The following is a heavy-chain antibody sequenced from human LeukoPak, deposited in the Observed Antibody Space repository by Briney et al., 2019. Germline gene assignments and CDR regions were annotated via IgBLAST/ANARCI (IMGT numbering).Heavy chain of an antibody. CDR2: IRYDGSNK. D-gene: IGHD2-2*01. V-gene: IGHV3-30*02. Sequence: PGGSLRLSCAASGFTFSSYGMHWVRQAPGKGLEWVAFIRYDGSNKYYADSVKGRFTISRDNSKNTLYLQMNSLRAEDTAVYYCAKGANYCSSTSCYPWNYYYYYMDVWGKGTTVTISS. CDR3: AKGANYCSSTSCYPWNYYYYYMDV. CDR1: GFTFSSYG. J-gene: IGHJ6*03.